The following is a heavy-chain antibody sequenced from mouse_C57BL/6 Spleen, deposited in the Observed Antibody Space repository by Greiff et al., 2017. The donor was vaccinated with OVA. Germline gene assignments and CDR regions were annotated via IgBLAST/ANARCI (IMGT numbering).Heavy chain of an antibody. CDR3: TRRLYYYGSSHWYFDV. CDR1: GYTFTDYE. CDR2: IDPETGGT. D-gene: IGHD1-1*01. Sequence: VQLQQSGAELVRPGASVTLSCKASGYTFTDYEMHWVKQTPVHGLEWIGAIDPETGGTAYNQKFKGKAILTADKSSSTAYMELRSLTSEDSAVYYCTRRLYYYGSSHWYFDVWGTGTTVTVSS. J-gene: IGHJ1*03. V-gene: IGHV1-15*01.